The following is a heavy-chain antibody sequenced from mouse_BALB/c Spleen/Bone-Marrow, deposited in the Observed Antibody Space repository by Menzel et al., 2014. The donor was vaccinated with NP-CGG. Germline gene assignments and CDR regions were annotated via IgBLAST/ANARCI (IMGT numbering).Heavy chain of an antibody. CDR2: IRLKSHNYAT. CDR1: GFTFSNYW. Sequence: EVKVVESGGGLVQPGGSMKLSCVASGFTFSNYWMNWVRQSPEKGLEWVAEIRLKSHNYATRYAESVKGRFTISRDDSKSSVYLQMNNLRAVDTGIYYCTTGFAYWGQGTLVTVSA. J-gene: IGHJ3*01. CDR3: TTGFAY. V-gene: IGHV6-6*02.